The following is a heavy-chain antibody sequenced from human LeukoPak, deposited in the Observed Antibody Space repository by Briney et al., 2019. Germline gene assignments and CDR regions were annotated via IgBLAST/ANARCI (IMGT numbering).Heavy chain of an antibody. CDR1: GGSFSGYY. Sequence: SETLSLTCAVYGGSFSGYYWGWIRQPPGKGLEWIGEINHSGSTNYNPSLKSRVTISVDTSKNQFSLELSSVTAADTAVYYCARREDYYGSGSYYTLFDYWGQGTLVSVSS. CDR2: INHSGST. CDR3: ARREDYYGSGSYYTLFDY. D-gene: IGHD3-10*01. J-gene: IGHJ4*02. V-gene: IGHV4-34*01.